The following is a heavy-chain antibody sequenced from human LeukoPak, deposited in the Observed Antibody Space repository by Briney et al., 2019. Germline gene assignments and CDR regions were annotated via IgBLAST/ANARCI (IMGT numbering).Heavy chain of an antibody. J-gene: IGHJ4*02. D-gene: IGHD3-3*01. V-gene: IGHV3-23*01. CDR2: ISGSGGST. CDR1: GFTFSSYG. CDR3: AKRIFGVVTLFDY. Sequence: PGGSLRLSCAASGFTFSSYGMSWVRQAPGKGLEWVSAISGSGGSTHYADSVKGRFTISRDNSKNTLYLQMNSLRAEDTAVYYCAKRIFGVVTLFDYWGQGTQVTVSS.